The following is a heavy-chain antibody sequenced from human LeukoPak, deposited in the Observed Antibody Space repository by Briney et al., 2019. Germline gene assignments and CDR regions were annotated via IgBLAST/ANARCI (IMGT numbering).Heavy chain of an antibody. CDR2: ISAYNGNT. D-gene: IGHD6-19*01. Sequence: ASVKVSCKASGYTFTSYGISWVRQAPGQGLEWMGWISAYNGNTNYAQKLQGRVTMTTDTSTSTAYMELRSLRSDATAVYYCARDDWQWLELDYWGQGTLVTVSS. CDR1: GYTFTSYG. J-gene: IGHJ4*02. V-gene: IGHV1-18*01. CDR3: ARDDWQWLELDY.